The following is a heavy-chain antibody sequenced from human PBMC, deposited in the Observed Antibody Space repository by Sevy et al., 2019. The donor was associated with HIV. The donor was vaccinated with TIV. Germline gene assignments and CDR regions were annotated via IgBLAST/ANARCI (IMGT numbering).Heavy chain of an antibody. D-gene: IGHD3-10*01. Sequence: GGSLRLSCAASGFTVSSNYMSWVRQAPGKGLEWVSVIYSGGSTYYADSVKGRFTISRDNSKNTLYLQMNSLRAEDMAVYYCAAMVRGVIGPWGQGTLVTVSS. V-gene: IGHV3-53*01. CDR1: GFTVSSNY. J-gene: IGHJ5*02. CDR3: AAMVRGVIGP. CDR2: IYSGGST.